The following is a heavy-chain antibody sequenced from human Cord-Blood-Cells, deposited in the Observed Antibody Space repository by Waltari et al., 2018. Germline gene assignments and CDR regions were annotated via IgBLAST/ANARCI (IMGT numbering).Heavy chain of an antibody. D-gene: IGHD7-27*01. CDR2: IYYSGST. Sequence: QVQLQESGPGLVKPPATLSLTCTVPGGSVCRGSYYRSWIRQPPGKGLEWIGYIYYSGSTNYTPSLKSRVTISVDTSKNQFSLKLSSVTAADTAVYYCARANWGTVWAFDIWGQGTMVTVSS. J-gene: IGHJ3*02. CDR3: ARANWGTVWAFDI. CDR1: GGSVCRGSYY. V-gene: IGHV4-61*01.